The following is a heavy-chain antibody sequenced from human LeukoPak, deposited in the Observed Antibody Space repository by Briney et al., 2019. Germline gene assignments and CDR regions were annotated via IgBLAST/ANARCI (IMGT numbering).Heavy chain of an antibody. D-gene: IGHD3-22*01. J-gene: IGHJ4*02. CDR2: ISGSGGST. CDR3: LDSSGYYNDY. CDR1: GFTFSSYA. Sequence: GGSLRLSCAASGFTFSSYAMSWVRQAPGKGLEWVSAISGSGGSTHYADSVKGRFTISRDNSKNTLYLQMNSLRAEDTAVYYCLDSSGYYNDYWGQGTLVTVSS. V-gene: IGHV3-23*01.